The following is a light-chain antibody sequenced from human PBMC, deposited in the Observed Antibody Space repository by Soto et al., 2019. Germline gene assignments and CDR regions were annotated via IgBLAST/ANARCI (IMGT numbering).Light chain of an antibody. J-gene: IGKJ1*01. CDR1: QSISSW. CDR3: QHYNSYSEA. V-gene: IGKV1-5*03. Sequence: DIKMNQSPSTLSAYVGDRVTITCRASQSISSWLAWYQQKPGKAPKLLIYKASTLKSGVPSRFSGSGSGTEFTLTISSLQPDDFATYYCQHYNSYSEAFGQGTKVDIK. CDR2: KAS.